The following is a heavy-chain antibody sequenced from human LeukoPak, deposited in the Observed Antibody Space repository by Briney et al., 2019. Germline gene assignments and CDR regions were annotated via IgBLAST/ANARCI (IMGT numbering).Heavy chain of an antibody. CDR2: ISSSGSTI. J-gene: IGHJ5*02. Sequence: GGSLRLSCAASGFTFSDYEMIWVRQAPGKGLEWVSYISSSGSTIYYADSVKGRFTISRDNAKNSLYLQMNSLRAEDTAVYYCARDHYYDSSGYMVWFDPWGQGTLVTVSS. CDR3: ARDHYYDSSGYMVWFDP. CDR1: GFTFSDYE. D-gene: IGHD3-22*01. V-gene: IGHV3-11*04.